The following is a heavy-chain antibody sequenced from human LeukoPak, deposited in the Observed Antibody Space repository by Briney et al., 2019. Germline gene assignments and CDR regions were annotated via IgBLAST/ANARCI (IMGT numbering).Heavy chain of an antibody. V-gene: IGHV3-23*01. J-gene: IGHJ6*02. CDR1: GFTLSSYA. CDR2: ISGSGGST. D-gene: IGHD3-22*01. Sequence: GGSLRLSCAASGFTLSSYAMSWVRQAPGKGLEWVSAISGSGGSTYYADSVKGRFTISGDNSKNTLYLQMNSLRAEDTAVYYCAKDRSPRGYDSSGSPFYYYYGMDVWGQGTTVTVSS. CDR3: AKDRSPRGYDSSGSPFYYYYGMDV.